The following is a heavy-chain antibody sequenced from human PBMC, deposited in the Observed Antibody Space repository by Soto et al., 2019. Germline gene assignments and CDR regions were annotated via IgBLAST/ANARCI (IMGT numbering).Heavy chain of an antibody. CDR3: ARGVVRRVIIQYTSFFDY. CDR2: INDSGST. Sequence: SETLSLTCAVYGGSFSGYYWSWIRQPPGKRPEWIGEINDSGSTNYNPSLKSRVTISVDTSKNQFSLKVRSVTAADTVVYYCARGVVRRVIIQYTSFFDYWARGTSVTVSS. V-gene: IGHV4-34*01. CDR1: GGSFSGYY. D-gene: IGHD3-10*01. J-gene: IGHJ4*02.